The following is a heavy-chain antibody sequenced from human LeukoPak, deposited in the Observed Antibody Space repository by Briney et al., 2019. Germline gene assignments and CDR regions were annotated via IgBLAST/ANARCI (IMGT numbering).Heavy chain of an antibody. J-gene: IGHJ5*02. Sequence: ASVKVSCKASGYTFTNYYMHWVRQAPGQGLEWMGIINPSGGSTNYAQKFQGRVTLTRDTSTSTVYMELSSLRSEDTAVYYCARSTPDYYWFDPWGQGTLVTAS. V-gene: IGHV1-46*01. D-gene: IGHD4/OR15-4a*01. CDR3: ARSTPDYYWFDP. CDR1: GYTFTNYY. CDR2: INPSGGST.